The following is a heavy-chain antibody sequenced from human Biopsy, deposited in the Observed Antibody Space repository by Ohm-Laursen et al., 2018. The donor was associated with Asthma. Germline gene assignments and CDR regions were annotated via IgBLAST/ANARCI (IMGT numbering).Heavy chain of an antibody. CDR3: AKEGVAGTLIED. D-gene: IGHD6-19*01. V-gene: IGHV3-48*01. J-gene: IGHJ4*02. Sequence: SLRLSCAASGFTFSSYSMNWVRQAPGKGLEWVSYISSSSSTIYYADSVKGRFTISRDNSKNTLSLQMNSLTAEGTAVYYCAKEGVAGTLIEDWGQGTLVTVSS. CDR1: GFTFSSYS. CDR2: ISSSSSTI.